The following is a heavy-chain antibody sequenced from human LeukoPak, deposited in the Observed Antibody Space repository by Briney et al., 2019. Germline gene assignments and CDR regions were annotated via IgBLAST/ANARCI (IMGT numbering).Heavy chain of an antibody. CDR1: GFTFSSYE. CDR3: ARRGYYDSSGYDY. CDR2: ISSSGSTI. J-gene: IGHJ4*02. D-gene: IGHD3-22*01. V-gene: IGHV3-48*03. Sequence: GGSLRLSCAASGFTFSSYEMNWVRQAPGKGLEWVSYISSSGSTIYYADSVKGRFTISRDNAKNSLYLQINSLRAEDTAIYYCARRGYYDSSGYDYWGQGTLVTVSS.